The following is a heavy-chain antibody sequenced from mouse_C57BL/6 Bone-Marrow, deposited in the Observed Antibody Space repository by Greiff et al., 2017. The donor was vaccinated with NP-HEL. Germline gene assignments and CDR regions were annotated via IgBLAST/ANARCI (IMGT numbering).Heavy chain of an antibody. CDR3: TFYYYVPWFAY. J-gene: IGHJ3*01. V-gene: IGHV14-4*01. CDR2: IDPENGDT. D-gene: IGHD1-1*01. Sequence: VQLQQSGAELVRPGASVKLSCTASGFNIQADYMHWVKQRPEPGLEWIGWIDPENGDTEYASKFQGKATITADTSSNTANLQLSSRTSEDTAVYYCTFYYYVPWFAYWGQGTLVTVSA. CDR1: GFNIQADY.